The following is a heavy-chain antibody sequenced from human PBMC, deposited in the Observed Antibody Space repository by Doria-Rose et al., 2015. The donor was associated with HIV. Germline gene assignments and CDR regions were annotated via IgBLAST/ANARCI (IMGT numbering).Heavy chain of an antibody. CDR3: ARQRGLDAFDV. CDR2: INHSGTT. V-gene: IGHV4-34*01. CDR1: GESFSGYY. Sequence: QVQLQQWDAGVLKPSETRSLTCAVYGESFSGYYWSWIRQPPGKGPEWIAEINHSGTTNYNPSLKSRVTISVDTPKNQFSLNLTSVTAADTAVYYCARQRGLDAFDVWGQGTIITVSS. J-gene: IGHJ3*01.